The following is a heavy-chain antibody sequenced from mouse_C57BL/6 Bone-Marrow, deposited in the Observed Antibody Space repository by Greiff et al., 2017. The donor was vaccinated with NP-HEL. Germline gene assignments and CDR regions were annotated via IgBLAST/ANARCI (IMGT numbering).Heavy chain of an antibody. CDR2: MKCYNGGT. D-gene: IGHD2-3*01. CDR1: GYTFTDYY. Sequence: VQLQQSGRGRVKPGASVKMSCKASGYTFTDYYMNWVKQSHGKSLEWIGVMKCYNGGTSYNQKFKGKATLTVDKSSSTAYMELNSLTSEDSAVYYCARWADGYFFWYFDVWGTGTTVTVSS. CDR3: ARWADGYFFWYFDV. V-gene: IGHV1-19*01. J-gene: IGHJ1*03.